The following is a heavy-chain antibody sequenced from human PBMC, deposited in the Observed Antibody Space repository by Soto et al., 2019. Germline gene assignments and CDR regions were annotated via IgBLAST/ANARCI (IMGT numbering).Heavy chain of an antibody. CDR2: ITTSSSFR. CDR3: ARDLGVELATLTLDS. Sequence: EVQLVESGGGLVKPGGSLRLSCVASGFTFSTYSMNWVRQAPGKGLEWVADITTSSSFRFYADSMKGRFTTSRDDAKNSFYLHLNSQTVEYAGVYYCARDLGVELATLTLDSWGQGTLVTVSS. V-gene: IGHV3-21*02. D-gene: IGHD1-7*01. CDR1: GFTFSTYS. J-gene: IGHJ4*02.